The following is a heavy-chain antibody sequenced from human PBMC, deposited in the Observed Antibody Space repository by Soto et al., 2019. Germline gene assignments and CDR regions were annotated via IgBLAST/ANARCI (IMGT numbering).Heavy chain of an antibody. Sequence: PGGSLRLSCAASGFTFSSYGMHWVRQAPGKGLEWVAVISYDGSNKYYADSVKGRFTISRDNSKNTLYLQMNSLRAEDTAVYYCAKLSGTAMVNNFDYWGQGTLVTVSS. CDR1: GFTFSSYG. CDR3: AKLSGTAMVNNFDY. V-gene: IGHV3-30*18. J-gene: IGHJ4*02. D-gene: IGHD5-18*01. CDR2: ISYDGSNK.